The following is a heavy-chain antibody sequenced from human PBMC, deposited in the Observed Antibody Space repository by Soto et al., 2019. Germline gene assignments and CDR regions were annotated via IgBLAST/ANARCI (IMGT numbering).Heavy chain of an antibody. CDR2: IIPIFGTA. Sequence: QVQLVQSGAEVKKPGSSVKVSCKASGGTFSSYAISWVRQAPGQGLEWMGGIIPIFGTANYAQKFQGRVTITADEXXSXAXXELSSLRSEDTAVYYCARDNIAVADNYYYYYGMDVWGQGTTVTVSS. D-gene: IGHD6-19*01. CDR3: ARDNIAVADNYYYYYGMDV. CDR1: GGTFSSYA. J-gene: IGHJ6*02. V-gene: IGHV1-69*12.